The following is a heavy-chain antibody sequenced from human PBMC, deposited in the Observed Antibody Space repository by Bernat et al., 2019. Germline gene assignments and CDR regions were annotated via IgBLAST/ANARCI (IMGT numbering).Heavy chain of an antibody. J-gene: IGHJ4*02. Sequence: QVQLVESGGGLVKPGGSLRLSCAASGFTFSDYYMSWIRQAPGKGLEWVSYISSSSSYTNYADSVKGRFTISRDNAKNSLYLQMNSLRAEDTAVYYCARDGLYSSSPFDYWGQGTLVTVSS. CDR1: GFTFSDYY. CDR3: ARDGLYSSSPFDY. D-gene: IGHD6-6*01. CDR2: ISSSSSYT. V-gene: IGHV3-11*06.